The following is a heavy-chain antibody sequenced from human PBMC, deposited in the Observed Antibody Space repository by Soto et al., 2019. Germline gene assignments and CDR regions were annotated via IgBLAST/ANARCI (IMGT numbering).Heavy chain of an antibody. V-gene: IGHV3-30*18. J-gene: IGHJ4*02. CDR3: AKDGPPGVDDSSGYLDY. CDR2: ISYDGSNK. CDR1: GFTFSSYG. Sequence: PGGSLRLACAASGFTFSSYGMHWVRQAPGKGLEWVAVISYDGSNKYYADSVKGRFTISRDNSKNTLYLQMNSLRAEDTAVYYCAKDGPPGVDDSSGYLDYWGQGTLVTVSS. D-gene: IGHD3-22*01.